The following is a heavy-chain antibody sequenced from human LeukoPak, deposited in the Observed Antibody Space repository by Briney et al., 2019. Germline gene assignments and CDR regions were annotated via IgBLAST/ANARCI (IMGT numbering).Heavy chain of an antibody. CDR3: TTAPVTDAPPIDDAFDI. D-gene: IGHD2-21*02. V-gene: IGHV3-15*01. CDR1: GFTFSNAW. CDR2: IKSKTDGGTT. Sequence: GGALRLSCAASGFTFSNAWMSWVRQAPGKGLEWVGRIKSKTDGGTTDYAAPVKGRFTISRDDSKNTLYLQMNSLKTEDTAVYYCTTAPVTDAPPIDDAFDIWGQGTMVTVS. J-gene: IGHJ3*02.